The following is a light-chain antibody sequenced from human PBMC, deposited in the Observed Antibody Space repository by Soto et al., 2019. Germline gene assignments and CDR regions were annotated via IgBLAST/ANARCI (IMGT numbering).Light chain of an antibody. CDR1: QSVSDN. CDR2: GAS. Sequence: EIVMTQSPPTLSVSARARVGLXCRASQSVSDNLAWYQQKPGQAPRLLIYGASIRATDIPARFSGSGSGTEFSLTISSLQSEDFAVYYCQQYNDWPPFTFGQGTRLE. CDR3: QQYNDWPPFT. V-gene: IGKV3D-15*01. J-gene: IGKJ5*01.